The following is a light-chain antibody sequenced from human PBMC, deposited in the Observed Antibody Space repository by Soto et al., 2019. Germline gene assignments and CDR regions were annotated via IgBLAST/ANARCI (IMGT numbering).Light chain of an antibody. Sequence: EIVLTQSPGTLSLSPGERATLSCRASQSVTAGYFAWYQQKPGQPPRLLIYETSSRMTGVPDRFSGSGSGTDFTLTISRLEPEDFAVYYCQQYGNSPTFGQGTKVDIK. CDR1: QSVTAGY. V-gene: IGKV3-20*01. J-gene: IGKJ1*01. CDR3: QQYGNSPT. CDR2: ETS.